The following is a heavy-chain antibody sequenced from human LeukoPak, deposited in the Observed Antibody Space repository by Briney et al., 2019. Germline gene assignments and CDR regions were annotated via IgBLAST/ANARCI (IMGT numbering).Heavy chain of an antibody. J-gene: IGHJ6*03. CDR2: IYYSGST. CDR3: ARDQATVNKWGLHYYYYMDV. CDR1: GGSISSYY. V-gene: IGHV4-59*01. D-gene: IGHD4-17*01. Sequence: SETLSLTCTVSGGSISSYYWSWIRQPPGKGLEWIGYIYYSGSTNYNPSLKSRVTISVDTSKNQFSLKLSSVTAADTAVYYCARDQATVNKWGLHYYYYMDVWGKGTTVTVSS.